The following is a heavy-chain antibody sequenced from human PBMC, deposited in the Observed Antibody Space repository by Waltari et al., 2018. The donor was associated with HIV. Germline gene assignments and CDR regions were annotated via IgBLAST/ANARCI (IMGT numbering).Heavy chain of an antibody. V-gene: IGHV3-21*01. D-gene: IGHD4-17*01. J-gene: IGHJ4*02. Sequence: EVQLVESGGGLVKPGGSLRLSCAASGFTFSSYSMNWVRQAPGKGLEWVSAISGSVDYTYYADSVKGRFTISRDNAKNSLYLQMSSLRAEDTAMFYCARDRVLNDYGDLDYWGQGTLVTVSS. CDR1: GFTFSSYS. CDR3: ARDRVLNDYGDLDY. CDR2: ISGSVDYT.